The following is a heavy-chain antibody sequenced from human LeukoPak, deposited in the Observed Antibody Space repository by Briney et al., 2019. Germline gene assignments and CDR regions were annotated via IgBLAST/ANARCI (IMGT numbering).Heavy chain of an antibody. V-gene: IGHV4-39*01. Sequence: SQTLSLICTVSGDSISSYNYFCGWIRQPPGKGLEWFGSIYYRGNTYYNPSLKSRVTLSADTSKTQFSLKVTSVTAADTAVYYCARASSGYYWDFDYWGQGALVTVSS. CDR3: ARASSGYYWDFDY. CDR1: GDSISSYNYF. D-gene: IGHD3-22*01. CDR2: IYYRGNT. J-gene: IGHJ4*02.